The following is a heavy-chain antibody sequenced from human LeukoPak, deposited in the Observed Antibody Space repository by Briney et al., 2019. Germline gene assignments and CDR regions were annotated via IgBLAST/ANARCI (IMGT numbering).Heavy chain of an antibody. V-gene: IGHV3-30*18. CDR3: AKASREKQLVSSNYYMDV. D-gene: IGHD6-6*01. Sequence: GGSLRLSCAASGFTVSDNYMSWVRQAPGQGLEWVAVMSYDGSNKYYADSVKGRFTISRDNSQNTLYVQMNSLRAEDTAVYYCAKASREKQLVSSNYYMDVWGKGTTVTVSS. J-gene: IGHJ6*03. CDR2: MSYDGSNK. CDR1: GFTVSDNY.